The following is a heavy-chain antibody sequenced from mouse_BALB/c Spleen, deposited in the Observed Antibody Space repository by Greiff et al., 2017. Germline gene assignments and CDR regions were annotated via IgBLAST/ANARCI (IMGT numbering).Heavy chain of an antibody. Sequence: DVKLVESGGGLVKPGGSLKLSCAASGFTFSSYAMSWVRQTPEKRLEWVASISSGGSTYYPDSVKGRFTISRDNARNILYLQMSSLRSEDTAMYYCARRAPNYYGSSPFDYWGQGTTLTVSS. D-gene: IGHD1-1*01. V-gene: IGHV5-6-5*01. CDR1: GFTFSSYA. CDR2: ISSGGST. CDR3: ARRAPNYYGSSPFDY. J-gene: IGHJ2*01.